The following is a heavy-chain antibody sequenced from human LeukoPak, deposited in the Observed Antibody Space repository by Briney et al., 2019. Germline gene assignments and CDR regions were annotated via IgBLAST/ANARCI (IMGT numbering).Heavy chain of an antibody. CDR2: ISAYTGRT. Sequence: ASVKVSCKGSGYTLTAYDIIWVRQAPGQGLECVGLISAYTGRTEYAQKFQGRVIMTTDSATSTAYMELRSLRSDDTGVYYCARDEFGRIGVGVYWGQGTPVTVSA. CDR1: GYTLTAYD. CDR3: ARDEFGRIGVGVY. D-gene: IGHD1-26*01. V-gene: IGHV1-18*01. J-gene: IGHJ4*02.